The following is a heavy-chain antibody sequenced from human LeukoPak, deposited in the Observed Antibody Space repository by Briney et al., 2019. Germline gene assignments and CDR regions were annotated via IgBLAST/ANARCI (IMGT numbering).Heavy chain of an antibody. CDR2: IYTSGST. Sequence: MSSETLSPTCTVSGGSISSYYWSWIRQPPGKGLEWIGYIYTSGSTNYNPSLKSRVTISVDTSKNQFSLKLSSVTAADTAVYYCARLRSYFDYWGQGTLVTVSS. CDR3: ARLRSYFDY. CDR1: GGSISSYY. D-gene: IGHD3-16*01. V-gene: IGHV4-4*09. J-gene: IGHJ4*02.